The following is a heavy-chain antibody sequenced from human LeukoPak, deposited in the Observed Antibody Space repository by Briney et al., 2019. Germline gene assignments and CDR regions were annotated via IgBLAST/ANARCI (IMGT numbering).Heavy chain of an antibody. J-gene: IGHJ3*02. CDR1: GYTFTSYD. CDR3: AREKTSIAARPNDAFDI. D-gene: IGHD6-6*01. V-gene: IGHV1-8*01. CDR2: MNPNSGNT. Sequence: RASVKVSCKASGYTFTSYDINWVRQATGQGLEWMGWMNPNSGNTGYAQKFQGRVTITADKSTSTAYMELSSLRSEDTAVYYCAREKTSIAARPNDAFDIWGQGTMVTVSS.